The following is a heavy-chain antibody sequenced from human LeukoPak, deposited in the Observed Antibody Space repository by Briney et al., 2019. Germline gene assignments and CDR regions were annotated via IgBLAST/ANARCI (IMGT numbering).Heavy chain of an antibody. J-gene: IGHJ4*02. Sequence: GGSLRLSCAASEFTFSTYSMNWVRQTPGKGLEWVSIISSSSDDIHYADSVKGRFTISRDNAKNSLYLQMNSLRAEDTAVYYCARGERSVTRLWDYGGGETGLPVSS. CDR2: ISSSSDDI. V-gene: IGHV3-21*06. CDR1: EFTFSTYS. CDR3: ARGERSVTRLWDY. D-gene: IGHD1-26*01.